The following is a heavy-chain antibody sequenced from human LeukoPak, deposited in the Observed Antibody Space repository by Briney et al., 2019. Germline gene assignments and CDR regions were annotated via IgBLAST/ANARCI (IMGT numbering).Heavy chain of an antibody. CDR3: ARGPTVTFNYHYGMDV. V-gene: IGHV3-72*01. CDR1: GFTFSDHY. J-gene: IGHJ6*02. CDR2: TKTKAKDYTT. D-gene: IGHD4-17*01. Sequence: GGSLRLSCAASGFTFSDHYMDWVRQAPGKGLEWVARTKTKAKDYTTEYAASVKGRFTVSRDESMHSLYLQMNSLKTEDTAVYYCARGPTVTFNYHYGMDVWGQGTTVTVSS.